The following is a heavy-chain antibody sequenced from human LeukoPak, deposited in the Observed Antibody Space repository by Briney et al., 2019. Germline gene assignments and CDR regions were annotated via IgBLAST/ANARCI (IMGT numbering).Heavy chain of an antibody. CDR2: ISYSATT. CDR3: ARMRDTAAAHYYFDY. V-gene: IGHV4-59*08. J-gene: IGHJ4*02. D-gene: IGHD2-15*01. Sequence: KSSETLSLTCTVSGGSIGTYYWSWIRQPPGQGLEWIGYISYSATTNYNPSLKSRVTISVDTSKNQFSLKLSSVTAADTAVYYCARMRDTAAAHYYFDYWGQGTLVTVSS. CDR1: GGSIGTYY.